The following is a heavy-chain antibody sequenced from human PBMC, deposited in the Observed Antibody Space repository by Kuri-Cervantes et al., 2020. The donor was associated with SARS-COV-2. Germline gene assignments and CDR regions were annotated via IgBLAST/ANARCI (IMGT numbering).Heavy chain of an antibody. D-gene: IGHD3-3*01. CDR3: ARGGTDFWSGYSEDLGY. J-gene: IGHJ4*02. V-gene: IGHV3-21*01. CDR1: GFTFSRSW. CDR2: LSSSSSYI. Sequence: GESLKISCAASGFTFSRSWMLWVRQAPGKGLEWVSSLSSSSSYIYYADSVKGRFTISRGDTKNSLYLQMNSLRAEDTAVYYCARGGTDFWSGYSEDLGYWGQGTLVTVSS.